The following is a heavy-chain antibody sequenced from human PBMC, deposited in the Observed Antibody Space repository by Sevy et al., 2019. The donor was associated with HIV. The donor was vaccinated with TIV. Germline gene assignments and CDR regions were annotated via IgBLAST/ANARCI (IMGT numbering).Heavy chain of an antibody. CDR1: GFTFSGSA. D-gene: IGHD2-2*01. V-gene: IGHV3-73*01. CDR2: IRSKGNSYAT. Sequence: GGSLRLSCAASGFTFSGSAMQWVRQASGKGLEWVGRIRSKGNSYATAYAASVKGRFTISRDDSKNTVYLQMNSLRAEDTAVYYCARDCSSTRCLWGMDVWGQGTTVTVSS. CDR3: ARDCSSTRCLWGMDV. J-gene: IGHJ6*02.